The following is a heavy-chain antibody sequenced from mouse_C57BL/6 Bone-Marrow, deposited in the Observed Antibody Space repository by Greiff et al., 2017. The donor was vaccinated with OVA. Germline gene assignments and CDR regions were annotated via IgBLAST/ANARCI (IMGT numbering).Heavy chain of an antibody. CDR3: ARNDYEAWFAY. J-gene: IGHJ3*01. Sequence: EVKVVESEGGLVQPGSSMKLSCTASGFTFSDYYMAWVRQVPEKGLEWVANINYDGSSTYYLDSLKSRFIISRDNAKNILYLQMSSLKSEDTATYYCARNDYEAWFAYWGQGTLVTVSA. V-gene: IGHV5-16*01. CDR2: INYDGSST. CDR1: GFTFSDYY. D-gene: IGHD2-4*01.